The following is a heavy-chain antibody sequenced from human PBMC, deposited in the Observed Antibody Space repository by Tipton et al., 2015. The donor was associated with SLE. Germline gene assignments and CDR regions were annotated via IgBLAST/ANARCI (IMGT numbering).Heavy chain of an antibody. V-gene: IGHV3-66*01. CDR3: ATKTGHYFDY. J-gene: IGHJ4*02. Sequence: SLRLSCTASGFTFSSHSMSWVRQPPGKGLEWVSVVYNDGSTHYADSVKGRFTISRDNSKNTLYLQMNSLRAEDTAVYYCATKTGHYFDYWGQGTLVTVSS. CDR2: VYNDGST. CDR1: GFTFSSHS.